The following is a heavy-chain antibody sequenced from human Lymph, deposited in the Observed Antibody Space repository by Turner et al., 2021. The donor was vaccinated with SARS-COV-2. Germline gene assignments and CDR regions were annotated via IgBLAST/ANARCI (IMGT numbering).Heavy chain of an antibody. V-gene: IGHV3-30-3*01. CDR2: ISFDGNNK. CDR1: GFTFRSYA. Sequence: QVQLVESGGGVVQPGRSLRLSCAASGFTFRSYAMHWVRQAPGKGLEGVAVISFDGNNKYYTDSVKGRFTISRDNSENTLYLQLNSLRPEDTAVYDCARGDYYGAGTYPGKTFDYWGQGTLVTVSS. CDR3: ARGDYYGAGTYPGKTFDY. D-gene: IGHD3-10*01. J-gene: IGHJ4*02.